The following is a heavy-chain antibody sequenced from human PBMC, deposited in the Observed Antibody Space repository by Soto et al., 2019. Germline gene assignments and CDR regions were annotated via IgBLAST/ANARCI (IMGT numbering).Heavy chain of an antibody. Sequence: EVQLVESGGGLVQPGGSLRLSCAASGFTFSSYEMNWVRQAPGKGLEWVSYISSSGSTIYYADSVKGRFTISRDNAKNSLYLQKNSLRAEDTAVYYCARVEYSSSSGNDYWGQGTLVTVSS. CDR1: GFTFSSYE. V-gene: IGHV3-48*03. CDR3: ARVEYSSSSGNDY. D-gene: IGHD6-6*01. J-gene: IGHJ4*02. CDR2: ISSSGSTI.